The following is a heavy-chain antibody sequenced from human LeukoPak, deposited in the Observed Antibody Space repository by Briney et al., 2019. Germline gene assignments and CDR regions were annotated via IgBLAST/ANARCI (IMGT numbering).Heavy chain of an antibody. CDR2: ISGRGDST. J-gene: IGHJ4*02. Sequence: GGSLRLSCAASGFTFSIYGMSWVRQAPGKGLEWVSTISGRGDSTYYADSVTGRFTISRDNSKHTLYLQMNSLRAEDTAVYYCAKGCGGNCRSDDYWGQGTLVIVSS. CDR3: AKGCGGNCRSDDY. D-gene: IGHD2-21*02. V-gene: IGHV3-23*01. CDR1: GFTFSIYG.